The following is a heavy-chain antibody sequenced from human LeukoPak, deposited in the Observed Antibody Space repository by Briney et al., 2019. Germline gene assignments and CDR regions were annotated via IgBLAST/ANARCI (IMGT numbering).Heavy chain of an antibody. V-gene: IGHV3-23*01. CDR3: AKDQAGIITIFRVVIPDAFDI. J-gene: IGHJ3*02. D-gene: IGHD3-3*01. Sequence: GGSLRLSCAASGFTFSSYAMSWVRQAPGKGLEWVSAISGSGGSTYYADSVKGRFTISRDNSKNTLYLQMNSLRAEDTAVYYCAKDQAGIITIFRVVIPDAFDIWGQGTMVTVSS. CDR2: ISGSGGST. CDR1: GFTFSSYA.